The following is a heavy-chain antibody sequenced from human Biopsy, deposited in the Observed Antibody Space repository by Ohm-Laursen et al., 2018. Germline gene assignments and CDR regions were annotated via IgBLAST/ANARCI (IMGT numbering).Heavy chain of an antibody. CDR1: GGTFSNYG. CDR3: ASKLTGYFHH. D-gene: IGHD3-9*01. V-gene: IGHV1-69*06. CDR2: NIPILGTG. Sequence: GASVKVSCKAPGGTFSNYGVNWVRQAPGQGLEWLGGNIPILGTGNYPQKFQDRVTVAADTSTSTVTMELRSLRSDDTAVYYCASKLTGYFHHWGQGTLVIVSS. J-gene: IGHJ1*01.